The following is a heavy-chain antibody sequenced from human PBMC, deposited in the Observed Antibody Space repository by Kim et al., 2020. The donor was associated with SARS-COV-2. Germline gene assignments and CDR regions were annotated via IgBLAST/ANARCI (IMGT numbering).Heavy chain of an antibody. V-gene: IGHV3-48*02. Sequence: GGSLRLSCAASGFTFSSYSMNWVRQAPGKGLEWVSYISSSSSTIYYADSVKGRFTISRDNAKNSLYLQMNSLRDEDTAVYYCARTFTPPLRFLEWSGPRPGAYYYMDVWGKGTTVTVSS. CDR1: GFTFSSYS. CDR3: ARTFTPPLRFLEWSGPRPGAYYYMDV. CDR2: ISSSSSTI. D-gene: IGHD3-3*01. J-gene: IGHJ6*03.